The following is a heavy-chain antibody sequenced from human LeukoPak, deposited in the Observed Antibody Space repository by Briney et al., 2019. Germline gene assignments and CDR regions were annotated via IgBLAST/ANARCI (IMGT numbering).Heavy chain of an antibody. CDR3: ARDPAHPYGSGSYLPWGYYYYGMDV. Sequence: ASVKVSCKASGYTFTGYYMHWVRQAPGQGLEWMGWINPNSGGTNYAQKFQGRVTMIRDTSNSTAYMELSRLRSDDTAVYYCARDPAHPYGSGSYLPWGYYYYGMDVGGQGTRVTVSS. CDR1: GYTFTGYY. CDR2: INPNSGGT. J-gene: IGHJ6*01. V-gene: IGHV1-2*02. D-gene: IGHD3-10*01.